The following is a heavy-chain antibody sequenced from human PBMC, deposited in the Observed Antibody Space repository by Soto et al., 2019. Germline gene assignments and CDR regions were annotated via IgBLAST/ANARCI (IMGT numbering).Heavy chain of an antibody. CDR1: GFTFKNAW. Sequence: GGSLGLSCAASGFTFKNAWMNWVRQDPGKGLEWVGRIKSKTDGGTTDYAAPVKGRFTISRDDSKNTLYLQMNSLKTEDTAVYYCTPTYYYGSGTSPSFDYWGQGTLVTVSS. CDR2: IKSKTDGGTT. J-gene: IGHJ4*02. D-gene: IGHD3-10*01. V-gene: IGHV3-15*07. CDR3: TPTYYYGSGTSPSFDY.